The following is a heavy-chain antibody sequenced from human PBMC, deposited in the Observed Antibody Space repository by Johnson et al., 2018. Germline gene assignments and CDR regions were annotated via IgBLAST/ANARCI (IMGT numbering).Heavy chain of an antibody. J-gene: IGHJ1*01. CDR3: AKDWEIAAVGTGGYFHH. CDR1: GFTFNMYW. V-gene: IGHV3-74*01. D-gene: IGHD6-13*01. Sequence: EVQLVESGGGSVQPGGSLRLSCAASGFTFNMYWMHWVRQAPGKGLVWVSRIISDGSSATYADSVKGRFTTSRDNAKNKLYLQMNSRRADDTAVYYCAKDWEIAAVGTGGYFHHWGQGTLVTVSS. CDR2: IISDGSSA.